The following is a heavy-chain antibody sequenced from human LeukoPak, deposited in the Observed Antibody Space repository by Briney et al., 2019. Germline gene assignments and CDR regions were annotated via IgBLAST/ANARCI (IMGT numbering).Heavy chain of an antibody. CDR1: GFTFSSYS. V-gene: IGHV3-48*04. Sequence: GGSLRLSCAASGFTFSSYSMNWVRQAPGKGLEWVSYISSSSSTIYYADSVKGRFTISRDNAKNSLYLQMNSLRAEDTAVYYCAGSVSGWYMYYFDYWGQGTLVTVSS. CDR3: AGSVSGWYMYYFDY. CDR2: ISSSSSTI. J-gene: IGHJ4*02. D-gene: IGHD6-19*01.